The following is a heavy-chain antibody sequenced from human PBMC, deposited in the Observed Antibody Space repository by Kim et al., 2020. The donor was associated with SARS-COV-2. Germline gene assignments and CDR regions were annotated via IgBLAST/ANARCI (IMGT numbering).Heavy chain of an antibody. CDR1: GGSISSYY. J-gene: IGHJ4*02. V-gene: IGHV4-59*01. CDR3: ARDQGSGEYRY. CDR2: IYYSGST. Sequence: SETLSLTCTVSGGSISSYYWSWIRQPPGKGLEWIGYIYYSGSTNYNPSLKSRVTISVDTSKNQFSLKLSSVTAADTAVYYCARDQGSGEYRYWGQGTLVTVSS. D-gene: IGHD3-16*01.